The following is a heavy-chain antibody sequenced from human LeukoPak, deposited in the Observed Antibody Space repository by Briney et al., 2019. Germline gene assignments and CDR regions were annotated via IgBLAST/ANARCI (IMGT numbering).Heavy chain of an antibody. V-gene: IGHV4-39*07. CDR2: ISYSGST. D-gene: IGHD3-3*01. Sequence: PSETLSLTCTVSGGSISSTGYYWGWIRQPPGKGLEWIGSISYSGSTYYNPSLKSRVTISVDTSKNQFSLKLSSVTAADTAVYYCARDQLRFLEWPHQGERRGWFDPWGQGTLVTVSS. CDR1: GGSISSTGYY. CDR3: ARDQLRFLEWPHQGERRGWFDP. J-gene: IGHJ5*02.